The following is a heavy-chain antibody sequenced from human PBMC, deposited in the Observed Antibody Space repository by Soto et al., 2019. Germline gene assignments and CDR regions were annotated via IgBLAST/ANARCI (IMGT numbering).Heavy chain of an antibody. Sequence: GGSLRLSCAASRFSFSSFGMHCVRQAPGKGLEWVALISYEGHNKNYTDSVKGRFTVSRDNSKNTLYLQMNSLRPEDTAVYYCVKDHYRYCSCGSCDYFDDWGQGTLVTVSS. J-gene: IGHJ4*02. CDR1: RFSFSSFG. V-gene: IGHV3-30*18. CDR2: ISYEGHNK. CDR3: VKDHYRYCSCGSCDYFDD. D-gene: IGHD2-15*01.